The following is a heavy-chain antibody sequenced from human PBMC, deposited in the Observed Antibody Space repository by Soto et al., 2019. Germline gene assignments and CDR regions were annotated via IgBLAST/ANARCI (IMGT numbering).Heavy chain of an antibody. Sequence: GASVKVSCKASGYTFTSYYMHWVRQAPGQGLEWMGIINPSGGSTSYAQKFQGRVTMTRDTSTSTVYMELSSLRSEDTAVYYCARVRYYYASGGPEFDPWGQGTLVTVSS. CDR1: GYTFTSYY. CDR2: INPSGGST. V-gene: IGHV1-46*01. D-gene: IGHD3-10*01. CDR3: ARVRYYYASGGPEFDP. J-gene: IGHJ5*02.